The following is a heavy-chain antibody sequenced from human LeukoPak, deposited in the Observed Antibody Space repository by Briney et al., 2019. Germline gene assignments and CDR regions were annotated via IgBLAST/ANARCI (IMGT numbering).Heavy chain of an antibody. Sequence: GGSLRLSCSASGFTFSSYAMHWVRQAPGKGLDYVSAISSNGGSTYYADSVKGRFTISRDNSKNTLYLQMSSLRAEDTAVYYCVKDHELQGAFDIWGQGTMVTVSS. V-gene: IGHV3-64D*06. D-gene: IGHD3-10*01. J-gene: IGHJ3*02. CDR2: ISSNGGST. CDR3: VKDHELQGAFDI. CDR1: GFTFSSYA.